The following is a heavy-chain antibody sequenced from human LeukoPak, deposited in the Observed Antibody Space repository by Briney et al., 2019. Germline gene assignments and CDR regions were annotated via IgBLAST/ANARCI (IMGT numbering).Heavy chain of an antibody. CDR1: GFTFSSYW. J-gene: IGHJ4*02. Sequence: TGGSLRLSCAASGFTFSSYWMSWVRQAPGKGLEWVANIKEDGSGKYYVDSVKGRFTISRDNAKNSLYLQMNSLRVEDTAVYYCARVDFWSGYSFDYWGQGTLVTVSS. D-gene: IGHD3-3*01. V-gene: IGHV3-7*01. CDR2: IKEDGSGK. CDR3: ARVDFWSGYSFDY.